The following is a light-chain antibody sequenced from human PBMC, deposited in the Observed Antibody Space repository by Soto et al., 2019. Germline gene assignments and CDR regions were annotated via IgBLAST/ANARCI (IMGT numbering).Light chain of an antibody. CDR3: QQYYSYPWT. V-gene: IGKV1-8*01. CDR1: QGIRSY. J-gene: IGKJ1*01. Sequence: AIRMTQSPSSLSASTGDRVTITCRASQGIRSYLAWYQQKPGTVTNLLIYATCTLQSGVPSRFSGSGSETDFTLTISCLQSEDFATYYCQQYYSYPWTFGKGTKVDI. CDR2: ATC.